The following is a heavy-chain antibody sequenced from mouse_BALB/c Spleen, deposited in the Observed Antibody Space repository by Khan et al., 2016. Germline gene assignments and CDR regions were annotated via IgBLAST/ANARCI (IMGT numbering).Heavy chain of an antibody. D-gene: IGHD1-1*02. CDR2: ISDGGAYT. CDR3: ARTYGDYGYFDV. Sequence: EVELVESGGGLVKPGGSLKLSCAASGFTFSDYYMYWVRQTPEKRLEWVATISDGGAYTYYPDSVKGRFTISRDNDKNNLYLQMSSLKSEDTAMXYCARTYGDYGYFDVWGAGTTVTVSS. CDR1: GFTFSDYY. V-gene: IGHV5-4*02. J-gene: IGHJ1*01.